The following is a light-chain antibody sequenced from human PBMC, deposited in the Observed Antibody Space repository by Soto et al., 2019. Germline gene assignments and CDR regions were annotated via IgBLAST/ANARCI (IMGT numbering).Light chain of an antibody. V-gene: IGKV3-11*01. CDR3: QQRSNWPRGIT. Sequence: EIVLTQSPATLSLSPGERATLSCRASQTVSSYLAWYQQKPGQAPRLLIYDASNRATGVPARFSGSGSGTDFTLTISSLEPEDFAVYHCQQRSNWPRGITFGGGTKVEIK. CDR2: DAS. J-gene: IGKJ4*01. CDR1: QTVSSY.